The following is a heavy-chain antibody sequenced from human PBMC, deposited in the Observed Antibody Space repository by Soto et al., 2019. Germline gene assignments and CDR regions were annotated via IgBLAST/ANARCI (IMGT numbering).Heavy chain of an antibody. J-gene: IGHJ4*02. V-gene: IGHV1-69*13. D-gene: IGHD5-12*01. CDR2: IIPIFGTA. CDR1: GGTFSSYA. Sequence: SVKVSCKASGGTFSSYAISWVRQAPRQGLEWMGGIIPIFGTANYAQKFQGRVTITADESTSTAYMELSSLRSEDTAVYYCSLLAATTQASDYWGQGTLVTVSS. CDR3: SLLAATTQASDY.